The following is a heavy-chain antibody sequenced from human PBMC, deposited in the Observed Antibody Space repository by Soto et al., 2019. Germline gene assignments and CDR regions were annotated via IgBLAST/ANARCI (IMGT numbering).Heavy chain of an antibody. D-gene: IGHD5-12*01. CDR3: ARGGWLRSEQYYYYGMDV. CDR2: ISSNGGST. J-gene: IGHJ6*02. V-gene: IGHV3-64*01. CDR1: GFTFSSYA. Sequence: EVQLVESGGGLVQPGGSLRLSCAASGFTFSSYAMHWVRQAPGKGLEYVSAISSNGGSTYYANSVKGRFTISRDNSKNTLYLQMGRLRAEDMAVYDCARGGWLRSEQYYYYGMDVWGQGTTVTVSS.